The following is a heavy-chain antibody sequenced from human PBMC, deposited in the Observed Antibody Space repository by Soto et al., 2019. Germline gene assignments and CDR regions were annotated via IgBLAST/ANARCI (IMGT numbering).Heavy chain of an antibody. CDR1: GASISDSH. CDR3: APIGIVPAISVDC. J-gene: IGHJ4*02. D-gene: IGHD1-26*01. Sequence: PSDTLALGCIVSGASISDSHWRWIRQPAGKGLEWIGRIYYSGSTNYNPSLKSRVTISLDTSKNQFSLKLRSVSAADTAVYYCAPIGIVPAISVDCWGERTLVTV. CDR2: IYYSGST. V-gene: IGHV4-59*07.